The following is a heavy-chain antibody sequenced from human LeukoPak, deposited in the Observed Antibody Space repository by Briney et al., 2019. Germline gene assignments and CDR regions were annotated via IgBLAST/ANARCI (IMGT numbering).Heavy chain of an antibody. V-gene: IGHV4-59*01. J-gene: IGHJ4*02. CDR1: GGSISSYY. Sequence: PSETLSLTCTVSGGSISSYYWSWIRQPPGKGLEWIGYIYYSGSTNYNPSLKSRVTISVDTSKNQFSLKLSSVTAADTAVYYCARGRVAYYFDYWGQGTLVTVSS. CDR2: IYYSGST. D-gene: IGHD5-12*01. CDR3: ARGRVAYYFDY.